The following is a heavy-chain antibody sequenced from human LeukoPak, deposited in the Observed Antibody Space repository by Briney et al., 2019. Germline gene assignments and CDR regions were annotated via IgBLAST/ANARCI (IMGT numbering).Heavy chain of an antibody. CDR3: ARAIYGDFYYYYYMDV. V-gene: IGHV4-61*02. D-gene: IGHD4-17*01. J-gene: IGHJ6*03. CDR2: VYSSGNT. Sequence: PSETLSLTCTVSGGSISTGAYYWTWIRQPAGKGLEWIGRVYSSGNTDYNASLKSRVTISVDTSKNQFSLKLSSVTAADTAVYYCARAIYGDFYYYYYMDVWGKGTTVTVSS. CDR1: GGSISTGAYY.